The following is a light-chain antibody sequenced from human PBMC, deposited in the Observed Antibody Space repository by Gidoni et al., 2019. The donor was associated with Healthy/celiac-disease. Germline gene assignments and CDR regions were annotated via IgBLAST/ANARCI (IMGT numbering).Light chain of an antibody. CDR2: GAS. V-gene: IGKV3-15*01. J-gene: IGKJ4*01. Sequence: EIVMTQPPATLSVPPGERATLACRASQSVSSNLAWYQQKPGQAPRLLIYGASTRATGIPARFSGSGSGTEFTLTISSLQSEDFAVYYCQQYNNWLTFXGXTKVEIK. CDR1: QSVSSN. CDR3: QQYNNWLT.